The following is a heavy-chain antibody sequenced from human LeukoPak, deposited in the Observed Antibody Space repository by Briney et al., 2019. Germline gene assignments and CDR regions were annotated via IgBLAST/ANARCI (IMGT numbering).Heavy chain of an antibody. V-gene: IGHV4-34*01. CDR2: INHSGRT. D-gene: IGHD6-13*01. Sequence: PSETLSLTCAVYGGSFSGYYWSWVRQPPGKGLEWVGQINHSGRTNNNPSPKDRLTISVDTAKNQFSLKLTSVTAADTAVYYCARVEKKSSSWYGQGLNWFAPWGEGTLVTLSS. CDR1: GGSFSGYY. J-gene: IGHJ5*02. CDR3: ARVEKKSSSWYGQGLNWFAP.